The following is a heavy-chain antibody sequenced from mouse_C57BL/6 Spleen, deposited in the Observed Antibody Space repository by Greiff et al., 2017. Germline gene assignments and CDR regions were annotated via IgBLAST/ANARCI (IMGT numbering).Heavy chain of an antibody. CDR2: IYPGSGST. V-gene: IGHV1-55*01. CDR3: ARSPRIGLRYAAWFAY. CDR1: GYTFTSYW. J-gene: IGHJ3*01. D-gene: IGHD1-1*01. Sequence: QVQLQQPGAELVKPGASVKMSCKASGYTFTSYWITWVKQRPGQGLEWIGDIYPGSGSTNYNEKFKSKATLTVDTSSSTAYMQLSSLTSEDSAVYCCARSPRIGLRYAAWFAYWGQGTLVTVSA.